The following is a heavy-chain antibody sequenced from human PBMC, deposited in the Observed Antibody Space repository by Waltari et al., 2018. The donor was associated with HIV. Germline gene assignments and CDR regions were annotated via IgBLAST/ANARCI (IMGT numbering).Heavy chain of an antibody. CDR3: ARGENKEQDTTGSDH. V-gene: IGHV1-18*01. Sequence: QLHLVQSGAELRTPAASVWVSCKASGSTFSTSGFNCVRQAPGQGLEWIGWISTYKGQTIYAPKFQDRIALTTDTPASTAYLELRSLRSDDTALYYCARGENKEQDTTGSDHWGQGTLLTVSS. J-gene: IGHJ4*02. CDR1: GSTFSTSG. D-gene: IGHD3-10*01. CDR2: ISTYKGQT.